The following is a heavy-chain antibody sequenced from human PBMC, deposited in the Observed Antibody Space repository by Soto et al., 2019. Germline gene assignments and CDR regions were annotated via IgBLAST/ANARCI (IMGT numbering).Heavy chain of an antibody. D-gene: IGHD6-13*01. V-gene: IGHV3-33*01. CDR2: IWYDGSNK. J-gene: IGHJ6*02. CDR1: GFTFSSYG. Sequence: PGGSLRLSCAASGFTFSSYGMHWVRQAPGKGLEWVAVIWYDGSNKYYADSVKGRFTISRDNSKNTLYLQMNSLRAEDTAVYYCARVPRGVIAAAGTNPYGMDVWGQGTTVTVSS. CDR3: ARVPRGVIAAAGTNPYGMDV.